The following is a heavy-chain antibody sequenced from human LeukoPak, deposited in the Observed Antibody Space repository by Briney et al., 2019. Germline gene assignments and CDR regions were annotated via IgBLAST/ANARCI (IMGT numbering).Heavy chain of an antibody. V-gene: IGHV4-39*07. CDR2: IYYSGST. J-gene: IGHJ4*02. CDR1: GGSISSSSYY. Sequence: SGTLSLTCTVSGGSISSSSYYWGWIRQPPGKGLEWIGSIYYSGSTYYNPSLKSRVTISVDTSKNQFSLKLSSVTAADTAVYYCARGSGYYSYYFDYWGQGTLVTVSS. CDR3: ARGSGYYSYYFDY. D-gene: IGHD3-22*01.